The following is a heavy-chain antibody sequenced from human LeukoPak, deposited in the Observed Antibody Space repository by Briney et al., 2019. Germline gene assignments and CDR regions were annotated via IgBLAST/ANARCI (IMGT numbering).Heavy chain of an antibody. CDR2: ISGSGGST. Sequence: PGGSLRLSCAASGFSFSTYFMNWVRQTPGKGLEWVSAISGSGGSTYYADSVTGRFTVSRDNSKNTVDLQMNNLRVDDTAIYYCAKDHANTPVVTNWGQGILVSVSS. V-gene: IGHV3-23*01. J-gene: IGHJ4*02. CDR1: GFSFSTYF. CDR3: AKDHANTPVVTN. D-gene: IGHD2-21*02.